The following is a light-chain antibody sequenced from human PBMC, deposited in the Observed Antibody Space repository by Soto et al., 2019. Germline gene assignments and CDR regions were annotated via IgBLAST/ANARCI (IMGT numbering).Light chain of an antibody. CDR2: GAS. Sequence: EIVLTQSPGTLSLSPGERATLSCRASQSVSSSYLAWYQQKPGQAPRLLISGASSRATGIPDRFSGGGSGTDFTLTISGLEPEDVAVYFCQQYGSSPGTFGQGTKVEIK. CDR1: QSVSSSY. V-gene: IGKV3-20*01. J-gene: IGKJ1*01. CDR3: QQYGSSPGT.